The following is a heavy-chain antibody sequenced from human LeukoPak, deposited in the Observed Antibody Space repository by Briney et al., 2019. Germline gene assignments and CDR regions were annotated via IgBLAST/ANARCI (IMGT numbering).Heavy chain of an antibody. J-gene: IGHJ4*02. D-gene: IGHD6-6*01. CDR2: ISGSGSNR. V-gene: IGHV3-48*03. Sequence: GGSLRLSCAASGFTFSSYEMNWVRQAPGKGLEWVSYISGSGSNRYYADSVKGRFTISRDNSKNTLYLQMNSLRAEDTAVYYCAKDLVRSSSIIDYWGQGTLVTVSS. CDR3: AKDLVRSSSIIDY. CDR1: GFTFSSYE.